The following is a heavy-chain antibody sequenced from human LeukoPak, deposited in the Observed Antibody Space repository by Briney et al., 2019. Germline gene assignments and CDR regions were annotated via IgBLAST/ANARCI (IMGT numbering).Heavy chain of an antibody. J-gene: IGHJ4*02. CDR3: ASAIAVAGPFDY. Sequence: GGSLRLSCAASGFTFSSYGMTWVRQAPGKGLEWVSGISGSGSTTYYADSVKGRFTTSRDNSKNTLYLQMNSLRADDTAVYYCASAIAVAGPFDYWGQGTLVTVSS. V-gene: IGHV3-23*01. CDR1: GFTFSSYG. CDR2: ISGSGSTT. D-gene: IGHD6-19*01.